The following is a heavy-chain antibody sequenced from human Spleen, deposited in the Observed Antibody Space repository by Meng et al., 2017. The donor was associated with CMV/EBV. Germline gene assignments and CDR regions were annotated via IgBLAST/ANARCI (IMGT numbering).Heavy chain of an antibody. CDR2: ISGSGGST. CDR3: ATKWLHYFDY. CDR1: GFTFSSCA. J-gene: IGHJ4*02. Sequence: LSCAASGFTFSSCAMRWVRQAPGKGLEWVSAISGSGGSTYYADSVKGRFTISRDNSKNTLYLQMNSLRAEDTAVYYCATKWLHYFDYWGQGTLVTVSS. V-gene: IGHV3-23*01. D-gene: IGHD3-22*01.